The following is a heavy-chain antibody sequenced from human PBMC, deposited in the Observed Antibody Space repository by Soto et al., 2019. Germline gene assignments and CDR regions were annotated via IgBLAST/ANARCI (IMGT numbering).Heavy chain of an antibody. V-gene: IGHV4-34*01. J-gene: IGHJ4*02. CDR3: AREYGDYGVIDY. D-gene: IGHD4-17*01. CDR1: GGSFSGYY. CDR2: INHSVST. Sequence: QVQLQQWGAGLLKPSETLSLTCAVYGGSFSGYYWSWIRQPPGKGLEWMGEINHSVSTNYNPSLNCRVTISVDTSKNQFSLQLSSVTAADTAVYYCAREYGDYGVIDYWGQGTLGTGSS.